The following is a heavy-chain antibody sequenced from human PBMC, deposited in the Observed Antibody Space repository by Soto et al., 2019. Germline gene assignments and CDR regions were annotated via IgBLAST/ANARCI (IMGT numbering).Heavy chain of an antibody. CDR2: INGGGTYA. Sequence: EVQLVESGGGLVQPGGSLRLSCVASGFSFSSHWMHWVRQDPGQGLVWVSRINGGGTYATYADAVKGRFTISRDNAKNTLYLQTNSLRAEDTAVYYCVREDGFDQWGQGTLVTVSS. CDR1: GFSFSSHW. J-gene: IGHJ4*02. CDR3: VREDGFDQ. V-gene: IGHV3-74*01.